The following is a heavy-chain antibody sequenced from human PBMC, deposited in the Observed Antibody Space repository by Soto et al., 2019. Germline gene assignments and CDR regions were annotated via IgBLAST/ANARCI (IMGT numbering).Heavy chain of an antibody. CDR2: VYNSGST. J-gene: IGHJ4*02. Sequence: SETLSLTCTVSSGSMSTYYWSWIRQPPGKGLEWIGHVYNSGSTNYNPSLKSRVTISEDTSKSQFSLKVNSMTAADTAVYYCARYRREAVAGYTLDNWGQGILVTVSS. CDR3: ARYRREAVAGYTLDN. V-gene: IGHV4-59*01. D-gene: IGHD6-13*01. CDR1: SGSMSTYY.